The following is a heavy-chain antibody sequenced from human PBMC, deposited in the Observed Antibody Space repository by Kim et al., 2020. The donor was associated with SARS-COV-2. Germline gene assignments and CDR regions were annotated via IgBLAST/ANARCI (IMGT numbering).Heavy chain of an antibody. J-gene: IGHJ4*02. Sequence: SETLSLTCTVSGGSISSYYWSWIRQPPGKGLEWIGYIYYSGSTNYNPSLKSRVTISVDTSKNQFSLKLSSVTAADTAVYYCARSGGGRWLQLNYFDYWGQGTLVTVSS. CDR2: IYYSGST. CDR3: ARSGGGRWLQLNYFDY. V-gene: IGHV4-59*13. CDR1: GGSISSYY. D-gene: IGHD5-12*01.